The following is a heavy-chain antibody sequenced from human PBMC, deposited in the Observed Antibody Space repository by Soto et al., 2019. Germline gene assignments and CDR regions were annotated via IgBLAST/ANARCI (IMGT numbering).Heavy chain of an antibody. CDR1: GYSFTTYR. CDR2: IYPGDSET. J-gene: IGHJ3*02. Sequence: GESLKISCKGSGYSFTTYRIGWIRQMPGKGLEWMGIIYPGDSETRYSPPFQGQVTISADKSNTTAYLQWSGLKASDTSMYYCARQRIEAAFDAFDIWGQGTMVTVS. V-gene: IGHV5-51*01. D-gene: IGHD6-13*01. CDR3: ARQRIEAAFDAFDI.